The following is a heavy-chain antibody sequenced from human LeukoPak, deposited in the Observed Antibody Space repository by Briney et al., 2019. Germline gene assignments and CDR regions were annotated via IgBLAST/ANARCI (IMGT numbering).Heavy chain of an antibody. V-gene: IGHV2-70*11. CDR3: ARTPSNYGGNTLDY. Sequence: TLSLTCTVSGASISSGDHYWSWIRQPPGKALEWLARIDWDDDKYYSTSLKTRLTISKDTSKNQVVLTMTNMDPVDTATYYCARTPSNYGGNTLDYWGQGTLVTVSS. CDR2: IDWDDDK. CDR1: GASISSGDHY. J-gene: IGHJ4*02. D-gene: IGHD4-23*01.